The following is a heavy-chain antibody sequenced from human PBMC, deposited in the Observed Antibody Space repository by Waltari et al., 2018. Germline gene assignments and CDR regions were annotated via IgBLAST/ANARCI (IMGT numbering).Heavy chain of an antibody. V-gene: IGHV3-74*01. CDR1: GFTFSSYW. J-gene: IGHJ4*02. D-gene: IGHD1-20*01. CDR3: ARDDGGITGTTYYFDY. Sequence: EVQLVESGGGLVQPGGSLRLSCAASGFTFSSYWMHWVRQAPGKGLVWVSRINSDGSSTSYADSVKGRFTISRDNAKNPRYLQMNSLRAEDTAVYYCARDDGGITGTTYYFDYWGQGTLVTVSS. CDR2: INSDGSST.